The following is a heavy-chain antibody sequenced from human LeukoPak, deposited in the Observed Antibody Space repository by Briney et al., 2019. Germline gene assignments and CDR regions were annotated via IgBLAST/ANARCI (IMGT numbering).Heavy chain of an antibody. Sequence: SETLSLTCSVSGCSMSSSNYFWGWIRQPPGKGLEWIGSIYYSGSTHYNPSLKSRVTISVDTSKKQFFLKLSSVTAADTAVYYCARSVYMVRGVTRLNWFDPWGQGTLVTVSS. CDR3: ARSVYMVRGVTRLNWFDP. J-gene: IGHJ5*02. CDR1: GCSMSSSNYF. V-gene: IGHV4-39*01. CDR2: IYYSGST. D-gene: IGHD3-10*01.